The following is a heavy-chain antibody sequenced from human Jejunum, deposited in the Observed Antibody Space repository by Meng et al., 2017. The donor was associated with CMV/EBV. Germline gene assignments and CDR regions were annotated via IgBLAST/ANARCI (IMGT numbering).Heavy chain of an antibody. CDR1: GFTVSRNY. V-gene: IGHV3-66*01. CDR3: TRGGED. CDR2: IYGGGTT. Sequence: VEVVGSGGGLVQPGGSLRISCAASGFTVSRNYMTWVRQAPGKGLEWVLVIYGGGTTYYADSVEGRFTLPRENSKNTGYLQMNSLRAEDTAVYYCTRGGEDWGQGTLVTVSS. J-gene: IGHJ4*02.